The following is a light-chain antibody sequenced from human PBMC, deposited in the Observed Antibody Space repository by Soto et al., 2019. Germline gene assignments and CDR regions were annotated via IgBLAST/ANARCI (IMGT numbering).Light chain of an antibody. V-gene: IGLV1-44*01. CDR1: SSNIGVNM. CDR3: SSWDDSLNGPV. CDR2: SNN. J-gene: IGLJ2*01. Sequence: QSVLTQPPSASGTPGQRVTISCSGSSSNIGVNMVNWYQQLPGTAPKLLIHSNNQRPSGVPDRFSASKSGTTASLAISGLKSDDESDFYCSSWDDSLNGPVFGGGTKVTVL.